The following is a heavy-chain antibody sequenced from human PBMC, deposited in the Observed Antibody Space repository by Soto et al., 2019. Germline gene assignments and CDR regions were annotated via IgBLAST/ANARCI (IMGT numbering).Heavy chain of an antibody. V-gene: IGHV3-21*01. J-gene: IGHJ6*02. CDR2: ISSSSSYI. CDR1: GFTFSSYS. CDR3: ARAESLYGMDV. Sequence: GGSLRFSCAASGFTFSSYSMNWVRQAPGKGLEWVSSISSSSSYIYYADSVKGRFTISRDNAKNSLYLQMNSLRAEDTAVYYCARAESLYGMDVWGQGTTVTVSS.